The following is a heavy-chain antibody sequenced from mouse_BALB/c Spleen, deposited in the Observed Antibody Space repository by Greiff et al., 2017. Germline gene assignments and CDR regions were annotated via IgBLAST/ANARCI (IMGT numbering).Heavy chain of an antibody. J-gene: IGHJ2*01. CDR1: GYSITSDYA. CDR2: ISYSGST. D-gene: IGHD4-1*01. CDR3: ARKGDWAYFDY. V-gene: IGHV3-2*02. Sequence: EVKLEESGPGLVKPSQSLSLTCTVTGYSITSDYAWNWIRQFPGNKLEWMGYISYSGSTSYNPSLKSRISITRDTSKNQFFLQLNSVTTEDTATYYCARKGDWAYFDYWGQGTTLTVSS.